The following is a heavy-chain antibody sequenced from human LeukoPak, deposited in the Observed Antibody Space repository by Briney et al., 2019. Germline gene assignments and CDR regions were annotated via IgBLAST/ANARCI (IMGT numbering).Heavy chain of an antibody. CDR3: ARGVEPLAANTLAY. CDR2: LYSEGNT. CDR1: GITVHTND. Sequence: PGVSLRLFCAASGITVHTNDMIWVRQASGKGLEWISVLYSEGNTKYTVSVQGRFTISRDNYKNTLYLEMNSLSPDDTAVYYCARGVEPLAANTLAYWGQGTLVTVSS. V-gene: IGHV3-53*01. J-gene: IGHJ4*02. D-gene: IGHD2-15*01.